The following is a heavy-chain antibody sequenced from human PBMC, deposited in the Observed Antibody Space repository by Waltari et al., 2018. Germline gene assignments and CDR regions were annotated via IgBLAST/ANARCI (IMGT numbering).Heavy chain of an antibody. Sequence: QVQLVESGGGVVQPGGSLRLSCAASGFTFSSYGMHWVRQAPGKGLAWVAFIRYDGSNKYYADSVKGRFTISRDNSKNTLYLQMNSLRAEDTAVYYCAKVGLLGVRDPYDYYYYYMDVWGKGTTVTVSS. V-gene: IGHV3-30*02. CDR2: IRYDGSNK. D-gene: IGHD3-22*01. J-gene: IGHJ6*03. CDR1: GFTFSSYG. CDR3: AKVGLLGVRDPYDYYYYYMDV.